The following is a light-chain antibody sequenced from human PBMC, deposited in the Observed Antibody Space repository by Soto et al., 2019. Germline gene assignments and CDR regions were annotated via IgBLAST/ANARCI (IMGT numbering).Light chain of an antibody. CDR1: QSVSSSY. V-gene: IGKV3-20*01. CDR3: QQYGSSPPYT. Sequence: EIVLTQSPGTLSLSPGERATLSCRASQSVSSSYLAWYQQKPGQAPRLLIYGASSRATGIPDRFSGSGSGTDFALTLSRLEPEDCAVYCCQQYGSSPPYTCGQRTKLQIK. J-gene: IGKJ2*01. CDR2: GAS.